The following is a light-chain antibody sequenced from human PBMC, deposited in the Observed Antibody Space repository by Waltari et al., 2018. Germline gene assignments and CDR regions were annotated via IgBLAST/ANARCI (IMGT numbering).Light chain of an antibody. CDR1: QSVLCCPHNKSY. CDR3: QQYYSTPLT. CDR2: WAS. V-gene: IGKV4-1*01. Sequence: DIVMTHSPGSLAVSLGATATIRCKSSQSVLCCPHNKSYLAWYQQKPRQPTTLLIPWASTRESGVPDRFSGSGSGTDFTLTISRLQAEDVAVYYCQQYYSTPLTFGGGTKVEIK. J-gene: IGKJ4*02.